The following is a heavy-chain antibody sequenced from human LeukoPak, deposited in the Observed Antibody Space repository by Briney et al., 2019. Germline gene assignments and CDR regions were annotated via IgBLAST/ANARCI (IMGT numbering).Heavy chain of an antibody. Sequence: ASVKVSCKASGYTFTNYYMHWVRQAPGQGLEWMGIINPSGGSTRYAQKFQGRVTMTRDTSTSTMYMELSSLRPDDTAIYYCTRETSVWGQGTLVTVSS. CDR1: GYTFTNYY. CDR3: TRETSV. V-gene: IGHV1-46*01. J-gene: IGHJ4*02. CDR2: INPSGGST.